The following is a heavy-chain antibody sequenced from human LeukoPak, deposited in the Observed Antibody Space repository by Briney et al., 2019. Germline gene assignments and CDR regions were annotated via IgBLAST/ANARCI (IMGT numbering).Heavy chain of an antibody. V-gene: IGHV3-49*04. CDR1: GFTFRDYS. D-gene: IGHD2-21*02. J-gene: IGHJ3*01. Sequence: GGSLRLSCATFGFTFRDYSVSWVRQAPGKGLQWVGFIRSKDYGGSTGYAASAEGRITISRDDSKSIAYLQMDSLKPEDTAVYYCARDAISVVTPFRSGAFDVWGQGTLVTVSS. CDR3: ARDAISVVTPFRSGAFDV. CDR2: IRSKDYGGST.